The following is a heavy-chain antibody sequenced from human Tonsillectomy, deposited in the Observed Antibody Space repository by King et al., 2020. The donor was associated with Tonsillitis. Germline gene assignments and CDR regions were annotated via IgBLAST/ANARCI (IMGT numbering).Heavy chain of an antibody. J-gene: IGHJ4*02. Sequence: VQLVESGGGLVKPGGSLRLSCLASGFTFNDYYMSWIRQAPGKGLEWVSYISTIGSTTHYADSVKGRFTISRDNAKKSLYLQMNSLRAEDTAVYYCTRQWLLYQFDYWGQGTLVTVSS. CDR1: GFTFNDYY. CDR3: TRQWLLYQFDY. V-gene: IGHV3-11*01. CDR2: ISTIGSTT. D-gene: IGHD3-3*01.